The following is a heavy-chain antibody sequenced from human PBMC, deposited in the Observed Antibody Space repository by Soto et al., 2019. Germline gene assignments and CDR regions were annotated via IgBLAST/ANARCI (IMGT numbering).Heavy chain of an antibody. J-gene: IGHJ4*02. CDR3: AKFGMATTKRSPPYYTHY. D-gene: IGHD1-1*01. V-gene: IGHV3-23*01. CDR2: ISGSGGGT. Sequence: GGSLRLSCAASGFTFSSYAMSWVRQAPGKGLEWVSSISGSGGGTYYADSVKGRFTFSRDNSKNTLYLQMNSLRAEDTAVYYCAKFGMATTKRSPPYYTHYWGQGALVTVST. CDR1: GFTFSSYA.